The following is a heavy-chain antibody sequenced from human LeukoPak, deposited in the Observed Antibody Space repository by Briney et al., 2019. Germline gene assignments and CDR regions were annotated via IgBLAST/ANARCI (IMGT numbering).Heavy chain of an antibody. D-gene: IGHD3-10*01. J-gene: IGHJ4*02. CDR2: ISSSGSTI. CDR1: GFTFSSYE. Sequence: AGSLRLSCAASGFTFSSYEMNWVRQAPGKGLEWVSYISSSGSTIYYADSVKGRFTISRDNAKNSLYLQMNSLRAEDTAVYYCARDRGGSGSYSDYWGQGTLVTVSS. V-gene: IGHV3-48*03. CDR3: ARDRGGSGSYSDY.